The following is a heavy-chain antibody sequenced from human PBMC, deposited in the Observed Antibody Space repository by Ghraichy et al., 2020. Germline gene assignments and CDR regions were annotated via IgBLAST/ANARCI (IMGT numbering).Heavy chain of an antibody. CDR2: IYTSGST. CDR3: ARHRPDDYYSNYRFLSSYYYYYGMDV. Sequence: SETLSLTCTVSGGSISSYYWSWIRQPPGKGLEWIGYIYTSGSTNYNPSLKSRVTISVDTSKNQFSLKLSSVTAADTAVYYCARHRPDDYYSNYRFLSSYYYYYGMDVWGQGTTVTVSS. J-gene: IGHJ6*02. CDR1: GGSISSYY. V-gene: IGHV4-4*09. D-gene: IGHD4-11*01.